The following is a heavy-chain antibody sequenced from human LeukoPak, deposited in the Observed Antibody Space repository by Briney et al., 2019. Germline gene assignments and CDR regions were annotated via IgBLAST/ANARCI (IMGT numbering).Heavy chain of an antibody. CDR2: TYYRSKWYN. V-gene: IGHV6-1*01. Sequence: SQTLSLTCAISGDSVSSNSAAWNWIRQSPSRGLEWLGRTYYRSKWYNDYAASVKSRITINPDTSKNQFSLQLNSVTPEDTAVYYCARDYGTSDYDYVWGSYRNRYYFDYWGQGTLVTVSS. CDR1: GDSVSSNSAA. D-gene: IGHD3-16*02. J-gene: IGHJ4*02. CDR3: ARDYGTSDYDYVWGSYRNRYYFDY.